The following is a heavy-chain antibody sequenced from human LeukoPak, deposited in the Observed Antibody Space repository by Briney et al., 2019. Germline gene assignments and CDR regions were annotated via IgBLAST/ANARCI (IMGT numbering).Heavy chain of an antibody. V-gene: IGHV4-31*03. D-gene: IGHD2-21*02. Sequence: PSETLSLTCTVSGGSISGGRYYWSWIRQHPGKGLEWIGYIYYSGSTYYNPSLKSRVTISVDTSKNQFSLKLSSVTAADTAVYYCARAIAYCGGDCYPYYFDYWGQGTLVTVSS. CDR1: GGSISGGRYY. CDR3: ARAIAYCGGDCYPYYFDY. CDR2: IYYSGST. J-gene: IGHJ4*02.